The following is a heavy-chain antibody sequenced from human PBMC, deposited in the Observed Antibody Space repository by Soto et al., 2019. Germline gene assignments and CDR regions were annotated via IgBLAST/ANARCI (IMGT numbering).Heavy chain of an antibody. CDR1: GGSISSGGYS. CDR3: ARAGHYGSGSYYNGLSFDY. D-gene: IGHD3-10*01. V-gene: IGHV4-30-2*01. CDR2: IYHSGSI. J-gene: IGHJ4*02. Sequence: SETLSLTCAVAGGSISSGGYSWSSIRQPPGKCLDWIGYIYHSGSIYYNPSLKSRVTIPVDRSKNQFSLKLRSGPAADTSGYYCARAGHYGSGSYYNGLSFDYWGQGTLVTVSS.